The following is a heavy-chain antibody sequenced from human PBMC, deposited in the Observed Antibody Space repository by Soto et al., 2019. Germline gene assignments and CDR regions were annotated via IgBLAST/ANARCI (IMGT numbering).Heavy chain of an antibody. Sequence: PGGFLRLSCAASGFTFSSYAMSWVRQAPGKGLEWVSAISGSGGSTYYADSVKGRFTISRDNSKNTLYLQMNSLRAEDTAVYYCAKHRRVWGDSRDGMDVWGQGTTVTVSS. V-gene: IGHV3-23*01. J-gene: IGHJ6*02. D-gene: IGHD3-22*01. CDR1: GFTFSSYA. CDR2: ISGSGGST. CDR3: AKHRRVWGDSRDGMDV.